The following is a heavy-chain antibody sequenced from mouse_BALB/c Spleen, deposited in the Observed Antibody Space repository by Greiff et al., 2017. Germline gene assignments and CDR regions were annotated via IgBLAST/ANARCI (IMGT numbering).Heavy chain of an antibody. CDR2: ISDGGSYT. Sequence: DVKLQESGGGLVKPGGSLKLSCAASGFTFSDYYMYWVRQTPEKRLEWVATISDGGSYTYYPDSVKGRFTISRDNAKNNLYLQMSSLKSEDTAMYYCARDRAYYGNYDAMDYWGQGTSVTVSS. CDR1: GFTFSDYY. V-gene: IGHV5-4*02. D-gene: IGHD2-10*01. J-gene: IGHJ4*01. CDR3: ARDRAYYGNYDAMDY.